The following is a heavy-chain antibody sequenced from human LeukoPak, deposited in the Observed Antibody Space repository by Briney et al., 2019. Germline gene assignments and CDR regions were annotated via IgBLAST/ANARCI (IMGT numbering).Heavy chain of an antibody. CDR2: ISGTGGST. Sequence: GGSLRLSCAASGFTFSTYAMTWVRQAPGKGLEWVSLISGTGGSTYYADSVKGRFTISRDNSKNTLYLQMNSLRAEDTAVYYCAKDGSRAWDIGFQHWGQGTLVTVSS. J-gene: IGHJ1*01. V-gene: IGHV3-23*01. CDR3: AKDGSRAWDIGFQH. D-gene: IGHD2-15*01. CDR1: GFTFSTYA.